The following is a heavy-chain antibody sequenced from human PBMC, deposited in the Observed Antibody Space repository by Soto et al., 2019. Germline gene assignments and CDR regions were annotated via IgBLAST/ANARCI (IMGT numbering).Heavy chain of an antibody. CDR2: IIPIFGTA. V-gene: IGHV1-69*01. Sequence: QVQLVQSGAEVKKPGSSVKVSCKASGGTFSSYAISWVRQAPGQGLEWMGGIIPIFGTANYAQKFQGRVTITADESTSTAYMELSSLRSEDRAVYYCARVRGEDSSGYYYLFDYWGQGTLVTVSS. D-gene: IGHD3-22*01. CDR1: GGTFSSYA. J-gene: IGHJ4*02. CDR3: ARVRGEDSSGYYYLFDY.